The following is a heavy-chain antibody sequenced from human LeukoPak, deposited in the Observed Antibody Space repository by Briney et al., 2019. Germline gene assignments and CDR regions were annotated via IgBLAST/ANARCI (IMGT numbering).Heavy chain of an antibody. Sequence: XXSYXXSWVRQAPGQGLEWMGGIIPIFGTANYAQKFQGRVTITADESTSTAYMELSSLRSEDTAVYYCARIFDSSGYRTFDPWGQGTLVTVSS. J-gene: IGHJ5*02. CDR3: ARIFDSSGYRTFDP. D-gene: IGHD3-22*01. V-gene: IGHV1-69*01. CDR1: XXSYX. CDR2: IIPIFGTA.